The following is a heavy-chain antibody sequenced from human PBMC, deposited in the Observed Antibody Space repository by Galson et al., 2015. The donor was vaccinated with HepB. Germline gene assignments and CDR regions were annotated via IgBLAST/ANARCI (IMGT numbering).Heavy chain of an antibody. J-gene: IGHJ4*02. Sequence: SLRLSCAASGFTFSDYYMSWLRQAPGKGLEWVSYITSSSSYTNYADSVKGRFTISRDNAKNSLYLQMNSQRAEDTAVYYCARELETRGFDYWGQGTRVTVSS. D-gene: IGHD1-7*01. CDR1: GFTFSDYY. V-gene: IGHV3-11*05. CDR2: ITSSSSYT. CDR3: ARELETRGFDY.